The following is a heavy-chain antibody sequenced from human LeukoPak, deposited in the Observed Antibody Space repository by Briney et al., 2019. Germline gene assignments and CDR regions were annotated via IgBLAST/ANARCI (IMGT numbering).Heavy chain of an antibody. CDR1: GGSFSGYY. Sequence: SETLSLTCAVYGGSFSGYYWSWIRQPPGKGLEWIGEINHSGSTNYNPSLKSRVTISVDTSKNQFSLKLSSVTAADTAVYYCARGDYYDSSGYPHWGQGTLVTVSS. CDR2: INHSGST. D-gene: IGHD3-22*01. V-gene: IGHV4-34*01. J-gene: IGHJ4*02. CDR3: ARGDYYDSSGYPH.